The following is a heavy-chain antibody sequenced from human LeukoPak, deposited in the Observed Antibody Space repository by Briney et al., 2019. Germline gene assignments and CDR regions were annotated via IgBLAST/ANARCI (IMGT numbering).Heavy chain of an antibody. V-gene: IGHV3-23*01. D-gene: IGHD5-12*01. J-gene: IGHJ6*03. CDR3: AKDLRGYSGYDSFGYYYYYMDV. Sequence: PGGSLRLSCAASGFTFSSYAMSWVRQAPGKGLEWVSAISGSGGSTYYADSVKGRFTISRDNSKNTLYLQMNSLRAEDTAVYYCAKDLRGYSGYDSFGYYYYYMDVWGKGTTVTVSS. CDR2: ISGSGGST. CDR1: GFTFSSYA.